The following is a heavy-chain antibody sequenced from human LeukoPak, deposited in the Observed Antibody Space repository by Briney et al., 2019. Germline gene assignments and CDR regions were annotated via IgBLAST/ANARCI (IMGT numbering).Heavy chain of an antibody. V-gene: IGHV4-61*02. CDR1: GGSINSSNYY. J-gene: IGHJ4*02. CDR3: ARGLWFGDENPPYFDY. Sequence: PSQTLSLTCTVSGGSINSSNYYWSWIRQPAGKGLEWIGRIYTSGTTNYNPSLKSRVTISIDTSKNQFSLKLSSVTAADTAVYYCARGLWFGDENPPYFDYRGQGTLVTVSS. D-gene: IGHD3-10*01. CDR2: IYTSGTT.